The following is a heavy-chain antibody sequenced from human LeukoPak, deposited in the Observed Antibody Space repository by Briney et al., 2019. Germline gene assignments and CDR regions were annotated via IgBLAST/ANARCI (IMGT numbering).Heavy chain of an antibody. V-gene: IGHV4-34*01. CDR2: INHSGST. CDR3: ARGIYYDILTGYYTSYYYGMDV. CDR1: GGSFSGYY. D-gene: IGHD3-9*01. Sequence: RPSETLSLTCAVYGGSFSGYYWSWLRQPPGKGLEWIGEINHSGSTNYNPSLKSRVTISVDTSKNQFSLKLSSVTAADTAVYYCARGIYYDILTGYYTSYYYGMDVWGQGTTVTVSS. J-gene: IGHJ6*02.